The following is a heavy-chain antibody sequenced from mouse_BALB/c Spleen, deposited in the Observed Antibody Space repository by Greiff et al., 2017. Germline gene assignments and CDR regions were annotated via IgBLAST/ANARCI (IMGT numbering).Heavy chain of an antibody. CDR2: IDPANGNT. V-gene: IGHV14-3*02. J-gene: IGHJ4*01. D-gene: IGHD2-1*01. CDR3: AREEDGTAYAMDY. CDR1: GFNIKDTY. Sequence: VQLKQSGAELVKPGASVKLSCTASGFNIKDTYMHWVQQRPEQGLEWIGRIDPANGNTKYDPKFQGKATITADTSSNTAYLQLSSLTSEDTAVYYCAREEDGTAYAMDYWGQGTSVTVSS.